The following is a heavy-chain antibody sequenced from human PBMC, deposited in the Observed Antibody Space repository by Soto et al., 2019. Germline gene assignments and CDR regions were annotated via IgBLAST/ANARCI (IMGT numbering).Heavy chain of an antibody. J-gene: IGHJ4*02. Sequence: SVKVSCKASGGTFSSYAISWVRQAPGQGLEWMGGIIPIFGTANYAQKFQGRVTITADKSTSKAYMELSSLRSADTAAYYCARRYGGNSLLGYWGQGTLVTVSS. CDR3: ARRYGGNSLLGY. CDR1: GGTFSSYA. D-gene: IGHD4-17*01. CDR2: IIPIFGTA. V-gene: IGHV1-69*06.